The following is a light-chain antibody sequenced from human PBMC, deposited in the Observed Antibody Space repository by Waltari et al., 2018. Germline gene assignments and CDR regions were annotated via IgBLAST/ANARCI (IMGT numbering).Light chain of an antibody. J-gene: IGLJ3*02. CDR2: YDD. CDR1: SSNIGHNS. CDR3: AAWDASLSSWL. V-gene: IGLV1-36*01. Sequence: QSVLIQPPSVSGAPRQRVTISCSGSSSNIGHNSVNWYQQLPGKPPKLLIYYDDLLSSGVSDRFSGSKSGTSASLAIAGLQSEDEAHYYCAAWDASLSSWLFGGGTKLTVL.